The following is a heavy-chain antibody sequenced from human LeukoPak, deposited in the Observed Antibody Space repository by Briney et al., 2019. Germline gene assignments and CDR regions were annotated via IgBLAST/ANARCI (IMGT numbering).Heavy chain of an antibody. J-gene: IGHJ6*02. Sequence: GGSLRLSCAASGVMFPSYWMTWVRQAPGKGLEWVANIKQDGSEKYYVDSVKGRFTISRDNAKNSVYLQMASLSAEDTAVYYCVRGDDLPDNGMDVWGQGTTVIVS. CDR3: VRGDDLPDNGMDV. D-gene: IGHD2-21*02. CDR2: IKQDGSEK. CDR1: GVMFPSYW. V-gene: IGHV3-7*02.